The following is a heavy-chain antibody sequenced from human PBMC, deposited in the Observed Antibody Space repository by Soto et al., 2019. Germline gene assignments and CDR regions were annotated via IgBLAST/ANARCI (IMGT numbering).Heavy chain of an antibody. CDR3: ARERRGGSRAPHFDY. CDR2: ISSGSSTI. CDR1: GFTFSSYS. V-gene: IGHV3-48*02. Sequence: EVQLVESGGGLVQPGGSLRLSCAASGFTFSSYSMNWVRQAPGKGLEWVSYISSGSSTIYYADSVKGRFTISRDNAKNSLYLQMNSLRDEDTAVYYCARERRGGSRAPHFDYWGQGTLVTVSS. D-gene: IGHD2-15*01. J-gene: IGHJ4*02.